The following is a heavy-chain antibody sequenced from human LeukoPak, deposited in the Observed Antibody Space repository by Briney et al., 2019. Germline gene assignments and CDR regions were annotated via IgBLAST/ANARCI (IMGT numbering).Heavy chain of an antibody. D-gene: IGHD1-26*01. J-gene: IGHJ3*02. CDR2: ISSSSSYI. CDR3: ARLGAADAFDI. Sequence: GGSLRLSCAASGFTFSSYSMNWVRQAPGKGVEWVSSISSSSSYIYYADSVKGRFTISRDNAKNSLYLQMNSLRAEDTAVYYCARLGAADAFDIWGQGTMVTVSS. CDR1: GFTFSSYS. V-gene: IGHV3-21*01.